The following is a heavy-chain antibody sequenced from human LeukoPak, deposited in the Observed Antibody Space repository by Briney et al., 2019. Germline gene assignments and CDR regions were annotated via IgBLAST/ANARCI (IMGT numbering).Heavy chain of an antibody. J-gene: IGHJ4*02. D-gene: IGHD1-26*01. V-gene: IGHV1-2*02. CDR2: INPNSGGT. Sequence: ASVKVSCKASGYTFTGYYMHWVRQAPGQGLEWMGWINPNSGGTNYAQKFQGRVTMTRDTSISTAYMELSRLRSDDTAVYYCARDHGGSYSFRAKGEFDYWGQGTLVTVSS. CDR3: ARDHGGSYSFRAKGEFDY. CDR1: GYTFTGYY.